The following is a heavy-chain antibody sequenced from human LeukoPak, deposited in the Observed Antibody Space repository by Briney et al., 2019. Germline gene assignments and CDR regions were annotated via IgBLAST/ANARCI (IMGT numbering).Heavy chain of an antibody. Sequence: GGSLRLSCAASGFTFSRYWMHWVRQAPGKGLVWVSRINGDGSSTSYADSVKGRFTISRDNSKNTLYLQMNSLRAEDTAVYYCIYGYTLDFWGQGTLVTVSS. CDR1: GFTFSRYW. D-gene: IGHD5-18*01. J-gene: IGHJ4*02. CDR2: INGDGSST. CDR3: IYGYTLDF. V-gene: IGHV3-74*01.